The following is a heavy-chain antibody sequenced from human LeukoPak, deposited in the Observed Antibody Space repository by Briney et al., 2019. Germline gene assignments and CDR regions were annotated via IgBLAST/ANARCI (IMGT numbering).Heavy chain of an antibody. J-gene: IGHJ4*02. CDR1: GFTFSSYA. D-gene: IGHD3-22*01. Sequence: GGSLRLSCAASGFTFSSYAMHWVRQAPGKGLEWVTIISYDGSNKYYADSVKGRFTISRDNSKNTLYLQMNSLRTEDTAVYYCARDLFVYYDSPGSYNENYWGQGTLVTVSS. V-gene: IGHV3-30*04. CDR3: ARDLFVYYDSPGSYNENY. CDR2: ISYDGSNK.